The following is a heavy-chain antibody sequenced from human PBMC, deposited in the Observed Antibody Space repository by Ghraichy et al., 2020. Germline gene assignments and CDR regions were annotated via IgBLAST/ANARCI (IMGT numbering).Heavy chain of an antibody. CDR3: ATIPRAAPNYYYGMDV. Sequence: ASVKVSCKVSGYTLTELSMHWVRQAPGKGLDWMGGFDPEDVETIYAQKFQGRVTMTEDTSTDTAYMELSSLRSEDTAVYYCATIPRAAPNYYYGMDVWGQGTTVTVSS. D-gene: IGHD6-13*01. V-gene: IGHV1-24*01. J-gene: IGHJ6*02. CDR1: GYTLTELS. CDR2: FDPEDVET.